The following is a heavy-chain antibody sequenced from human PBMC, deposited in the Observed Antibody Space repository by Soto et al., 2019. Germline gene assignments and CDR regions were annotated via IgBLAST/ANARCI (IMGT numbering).Heavy chain of an antibody. CDR1: GGSIGSGGYW. D-gene: IGHD2-2*01. CDR2: VSYTGNT. Sequence: QVQLQESGPGLMQPSQTLSLTCTVSGGSIGSGGYWWSWIRQHPGRGLEWIGFVSYTGNTQYNPSLKSRVYISVDTSTKQFSLKSSSVTSADTAVYYCARGTLVWGQGTLVTVSS. CDR3: ARGTLV. J-gene: IGHJ4*02. V-gene: IGHV4-31*03.